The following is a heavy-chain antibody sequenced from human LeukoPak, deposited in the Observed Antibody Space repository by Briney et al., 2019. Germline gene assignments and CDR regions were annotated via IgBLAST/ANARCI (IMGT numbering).Heavy chain of an antibody. J-gene: IGHJ4*02. Sequence: PGGSLRLSCAASGFTFSSYGMHWVRQAPGKGLEWVAFIRYDGSNKYYADSVKGRFTISRDNSKNTLYLQINSLRAEDTAIYYCAKGGMAVKIAYWGQGTLVTVSS. V-gene: IGHV3-30*02. CDR1: GFTFSSYG. CDR3: AKGGMAVKIAY. D-gene: IGHD5-24*01. CDR2: IRYDGSNK.